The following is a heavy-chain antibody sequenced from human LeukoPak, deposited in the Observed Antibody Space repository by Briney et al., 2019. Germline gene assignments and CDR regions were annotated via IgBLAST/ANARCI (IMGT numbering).Heavy chain of an antibody. Sequence: SGTLSLTCTVSGGSISSSSHYWVWIRQPPGKGLEWIGSINYGGSPYYNPALKGRVTISVDTSKNHFSLKLSSVTAADTAVYFCARERAYFGSSGHPSAASSWGQGTLVTVSS. CDR2: INYGGSP. CDR3: ARERAYFGSSGHPSAASS. V-gene: IGHV4-39*07. J-gene: IGHJ4*02. D-gene: IGHD3-22*01. CDR1: GGSISSSSHY.